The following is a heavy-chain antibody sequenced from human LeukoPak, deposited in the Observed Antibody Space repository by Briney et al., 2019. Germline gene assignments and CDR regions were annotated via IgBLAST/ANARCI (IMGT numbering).Heavy chain of an antibody. V-gene: IGHV3-30*02. J-gene: IGHJ3*02. CDR2: IRYDGSLK. D-gene: IGHD3-9*01. CDR3: AKVRTEIDDNAFDM. Sequence: PGGSLRLSCAASGFTFSTYSMHWVRQAPGKGLEWAAFIRYDGSLKHYADSVKGRFTISRANSKNTLYLQMDSLRADDTAVFYCAKVRTEIDDNAFDMWGHGSMVTVSS. CDR1: GFTFSTYS.